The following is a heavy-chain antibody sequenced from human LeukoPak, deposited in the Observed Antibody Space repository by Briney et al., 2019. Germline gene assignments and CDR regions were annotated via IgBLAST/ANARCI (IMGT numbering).Heavy chain of an antibody. CDR1: GGSISSSSYY. V-gene: IGHV4-39*07. CDR3: ARDGFRATVTTWH. Sequence: SETLSLTCTVSGGSISSSSYYSGWIRQPPGKGLEWIGSIYYSGSTYYNPSLKSRVTISVDTSKNQFSLKLSSVTAADTAVYYCARDGFRATVTTWHWGQGTLVTVSS. D-gene: IGHD4-17*01. CDR2: IYYSGST. J-gene: IGHJ1*01.